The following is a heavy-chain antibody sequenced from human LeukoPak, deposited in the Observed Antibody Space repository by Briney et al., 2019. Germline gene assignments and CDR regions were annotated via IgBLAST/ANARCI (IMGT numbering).Heavy chain of an antibody. Sequence: AGGSLRLSCAASGFTFDDYAMHWVRQAPGKGLEWVSGISWNSGSIGYADSVEGRFTISRDNAKNSLYLQMNSLRAEDTALYYCAEVQYSSGWLGWFDPWGQGTLVTVSS. CDR1: GFTFDDYA. V-gene: IGHV3-9*01. D-gene: IGHD6-19*01. J-gene: IGHJ5*02. CDR2: ISWNSGSI. CDR3: AEVQYSSGWLGWFDP.